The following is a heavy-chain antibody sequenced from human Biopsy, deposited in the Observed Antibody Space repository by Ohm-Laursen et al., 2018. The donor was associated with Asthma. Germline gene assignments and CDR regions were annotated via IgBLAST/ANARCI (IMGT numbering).Heavy chain of an antibody. Sequence: SLRLSCAASGFTVSRDHMFWVRQAPGKGLEWVSVIYSGGTSHTADSVRGRFTISRDFSKNTLHLQMHSLSAEDTAVYYCAKDFRGIAVAGDRGFDYWGQGTLVTVSS. CDR1: GFTVSRDH. CDR2: IYSGGTS. CDR3: AKDFRGIAVAGDRGFDY. V-gene: IGHV3-53*01. D-gene: IGHD6-19*01. J-gene: IGHJ4*02.